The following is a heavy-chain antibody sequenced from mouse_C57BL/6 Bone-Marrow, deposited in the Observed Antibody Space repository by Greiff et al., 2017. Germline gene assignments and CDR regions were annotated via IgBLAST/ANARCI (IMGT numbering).Heavy chain of an antibody. V-gene: IGHV1-9*01. Sequence: VQLQESGAELMKPGASVKLSCKATGYTFTGYWIEWVKQRPGHGLEWIGEILTGSGSTNYNEKFKGKATFTADTSPNKAYMQLSSLATEDSAIYYCSSWCDMAYWGQGTLVTVSA. CDR2: ILTGSGST. D-gene: IGHD1-1*02. CDR3: SSWCDMAY. CDR1: GYTFTGYW. J-gene: IGHJ3*01.